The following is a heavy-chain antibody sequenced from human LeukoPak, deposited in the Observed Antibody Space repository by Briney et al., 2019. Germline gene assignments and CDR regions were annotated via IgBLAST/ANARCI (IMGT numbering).Heavy chain of an antibody. Sequence: PSETLSLTCTVSGGSISISSYYWGWIRQPPGKGLEWIGTIYYSGITYYSPSLKSRVTISVDTSKNQFSLKLSSVTAADTAVYYCARQPEGWYGSYYYYMDVWGKGTTVTISS. J-gene: IGHJ6*03. CDR3: ARQPEGWYGSYYYYMDV. CDR1: GGSISISSYY. CDR2: IYYSGIT. D-gene: IGHD6-19*01. V-gene: IGHV4-39*01.